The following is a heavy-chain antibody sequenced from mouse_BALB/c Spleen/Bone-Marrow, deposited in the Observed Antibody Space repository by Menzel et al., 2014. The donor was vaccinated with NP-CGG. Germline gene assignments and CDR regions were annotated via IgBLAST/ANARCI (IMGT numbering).Heavy chain of an antibody. CDR3: ARQITTVDYAMDY. CDR1: GYTFTSCW. D-gene: IGHD1-1*01. V-gene: IGHV1-7*01. J-gene: IGHJ4*01. Sequence: VQLQESGAELAKPGASVKMSCKASGYTFTSCWMHWVKQRPGQGLEWIGYINPSTGYTEYNQKFKDKATLTADKSSNAAYMQLSSLTSEDSAVYYCARQITTVDYAMDYWGQGTSVTVSS. CDR2: INPSTGYT.